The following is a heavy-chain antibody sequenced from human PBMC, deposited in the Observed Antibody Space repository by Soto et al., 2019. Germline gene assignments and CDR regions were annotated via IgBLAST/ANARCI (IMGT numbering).Heavy chain of an antibody. J-gene: IGHJ4*02. Sequence: PSETLSLTCAVYGGSFSGYYWSWIRQPPGKGLEWIGEINHSGSTNYNPSLKSRVTISVDTSKNQFSLKLSSVTAADTAVYYCARRAARLRVLDYWGQGTLVTVSS. D-gene: IGHD6-6*01. CDR3: ARRAARLRVLDY. CDR2: INHSGST. V-gene: IGHV4-34*01. CDR1: GGSFSGYY.